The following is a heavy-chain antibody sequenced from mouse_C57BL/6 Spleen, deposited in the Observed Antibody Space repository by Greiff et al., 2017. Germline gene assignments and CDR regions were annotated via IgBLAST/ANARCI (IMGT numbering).Heavy chain of an antibody. CDR2: IRLKSDNYAT. CDR3: TVGYYGHYYAMDY. D-gene: IGHD1-1*01. CDR1: GFTFSNYW. Sequence: EVQRVESGGGLVQPGGSMKLSCVASGFTFSNYWMNWVRQSPEKGLEWVAQIRLKSDNYATHYAESVKGRFTISRDDSKSSVYLQMNNLRAEDTGIYYCTVGYYGHYYAMDYWGQGTSVTVSS. V-gene: IGHV6-3*01. J-gene: IGHJ4*01.